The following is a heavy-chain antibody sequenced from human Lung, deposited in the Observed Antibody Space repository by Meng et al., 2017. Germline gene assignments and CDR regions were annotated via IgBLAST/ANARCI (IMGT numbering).Heavy chain of an antibody. D-gene: IGHD4-11*01. V-gene: IGHV4-34*01. J-gene: IGHJ4*02. CDR2: INHSGST. Sequence: QLQQCGASLSKPSETLSLTCVVSGGSFSDYYWSWIRQPPGKGLEWIGEINHSGSTNYNPSLENRATISVDTSQNNLSLKLSSVTAADSAVYYCARGPTTMAHDFDYWGQGTLVTVSS. CDR1: GGSFSDYY. CDR3: ARGPTTMAHDFDY.